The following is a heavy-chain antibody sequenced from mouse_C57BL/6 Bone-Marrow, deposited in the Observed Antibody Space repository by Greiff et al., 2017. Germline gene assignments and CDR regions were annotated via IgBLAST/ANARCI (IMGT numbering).Heavy chain of an antibody. J-gene: IGHJ1*03. CDR2: SRNKANDYTT. D-gene: IGHD1-1*01. Sequence: EVMLVESGGGLVQPGRSLRLSCATSGFTFSDFYMEWVRQAPGKGLEWIAASRNKANDYTTEYSASGKGRFIVSRDTSQSILYLQMNALRSEDTAIDYCARDAAPYYYGSSYWYFDVWGTGTTVTVSS. CDR1: GFTFSDFY. CDR3: ARDAAPYYYGSSYWYFDV. V-gene: IGHV7-1*01.